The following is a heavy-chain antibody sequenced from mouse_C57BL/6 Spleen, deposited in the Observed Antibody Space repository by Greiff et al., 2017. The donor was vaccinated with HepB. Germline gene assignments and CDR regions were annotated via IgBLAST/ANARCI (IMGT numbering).Heavy chain of an antibody. V-gene: IGHV1-15*01. Sequence: QVQLQQPGAELVRPGASVTLSCKASGYTFTDYEMHWVKQTPVHGLEWIGAIDPETGGTAYNQKFKGKAILTADKSSSTAYMELRSLTSEDSAVYYCTSRNDPAWFAYWGQGTLVTVSA. J-gene: IGHJ3*01. CDR1: GYTFTDYE. CDR2: IDPETGGT. CDR3: TSRNDPAWFAY. D-gene: IGHD2-3*01.